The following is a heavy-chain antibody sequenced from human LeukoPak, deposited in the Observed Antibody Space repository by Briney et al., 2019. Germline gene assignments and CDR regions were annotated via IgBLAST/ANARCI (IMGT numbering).Heavy chain of an antibody. CDR2: IGTSGDT. CDR1: GFSFSSNI. CDR3: AKNRPEDV. V-gene: IGHV3-23*01. Sequence: PGGSLRLSCAASGFSFSSNIMSWVRQAQGKGLEWVSLIGTSGDTYYEDYVKGGFTISRDNSKNTLYLQMNSLRAEDTDVYYCAKNRPEDVWGKGTTVTVSS. J-gene: IGHJ6*04.